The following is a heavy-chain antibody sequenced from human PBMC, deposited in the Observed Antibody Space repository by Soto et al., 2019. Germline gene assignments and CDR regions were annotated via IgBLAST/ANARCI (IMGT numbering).Heavy chain of an antibody. Sequence: GGSLRLSCAASGFTFRTYSMHWVRQVPGKGLEWVAVISYDGSNKYYADSVKGRFTISRDNSNNTLHLQMNFLRAEDTAVYYCAGGYYYDSSGLYSLILNFDHWGQGTLVTVSS. D-gene: IGHD3-22*01. CDR1: GFTFRTYS. J-gene: IGHJ4*02. CDR2: ISYDGSNK. CDR3: AGGYYYDSSGLYSLILNFDH. V-gene: IGHV3-30-3*01.